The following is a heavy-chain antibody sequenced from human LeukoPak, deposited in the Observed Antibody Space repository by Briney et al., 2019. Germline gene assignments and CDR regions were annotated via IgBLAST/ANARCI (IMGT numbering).Heavy chain of an antibody. D-gene: IGHD5-18*01. J-gene: IGHJ4*02. CDR3: ARGYSYGPAEGDY. CDR1: GFTFSSYS. Sequence: GGSLRLSCAASGFTFSSYSMSWVRQAPGKGLEWVSSISSSSSYIYYADSVKGRFTISRDNAKNSLYLQMNSLRAEDTAVYYRARGYSYGPAEGDYWGQGTLVTVSS. CDR2: ISSSSSYI. V-gene: IGHV3-21*01.